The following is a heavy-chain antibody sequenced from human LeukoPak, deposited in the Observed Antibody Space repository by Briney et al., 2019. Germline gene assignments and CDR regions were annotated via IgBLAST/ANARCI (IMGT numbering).Heavy chain of an antibody. CDR2: ISGSGTYI. V-gene: IGHV3-21*01. Sequence: GGSLRLSCSASGFTFSTYTMNWVRQAPGKGLEWVSSISGSGTYIYYADSVKGRFTISRDNAKNSLYLQMNSLRAEDTAVYYCATVPPLGYCSGGSCFTPYDYWGQGTLVTVSS. J-gene: IGHJ4*02. CDR1: GFTFSTYT. D-gene: IGHD2-15*01. CDR3: ATVPPLGYCSGGSCFTPYDY.